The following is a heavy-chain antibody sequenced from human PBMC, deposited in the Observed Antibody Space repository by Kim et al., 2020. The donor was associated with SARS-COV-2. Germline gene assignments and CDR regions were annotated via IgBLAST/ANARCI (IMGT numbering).Heavy chain of an antibody. CDR3: ARRQYSSGYYYFDD. Sequence: GGSLRLSCAASGFTFRSYWMHWVRQAPGKGLVWVSRINSDRSTTSYADSVKGRFTISRDNAKNTLYLQMNSLRAEDTAVYYCARRQYSSGYYYFDDWGQGTTVIVSS. CDR2: INSDRSTT. V-gene: IGHV3-74*01. D-gene: IGHD6-19*01. CDR1: GFTFRSYW. J-gene: IGHJ4*02.